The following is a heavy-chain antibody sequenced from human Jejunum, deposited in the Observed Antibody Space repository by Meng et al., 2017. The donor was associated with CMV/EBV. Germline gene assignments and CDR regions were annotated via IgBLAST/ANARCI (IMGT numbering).Heavy chain of an antibody. Sequence: ASVKVSCKASGYSFTTHDITWVRQAPGQGLEWMGLISPYNGNTKYAQRVQDRVTMTTDTSTRTAYMELRSLTSDDTAVYYCARVVVVPADYYTIDVWGQG. J-gene: IGHJ6*02. CDR1: GYSFTTHD. CDR3: ARVVVVPADYYTIDV. D-gene: IGHD2-2*01. CDR2: ISPYNGNT. V-gene: IGHV1-18*01.